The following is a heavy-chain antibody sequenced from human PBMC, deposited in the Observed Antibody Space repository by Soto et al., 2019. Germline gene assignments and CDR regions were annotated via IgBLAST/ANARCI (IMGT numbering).Heavy chain of an antibody. CDR2: INGESTTI. V-gene: IGHV3-48*01. Sequence: EVQLVESGGGLVQPGGSLRLSCAASGFTFTIYGMNWVRQAPGKGLEWISYINGESTTIYYADSVKGRFTISRDNGQNSLYLQMSSLRVEDTAVYYCARRFGYWGQGTVVTVSS. CDR1: GFTFTIYG. CDR3: ARRFGY. J-gene: IGHJ4*02.